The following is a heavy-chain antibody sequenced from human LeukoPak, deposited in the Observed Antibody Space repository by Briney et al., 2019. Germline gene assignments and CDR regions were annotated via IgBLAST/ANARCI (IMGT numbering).Heavy chain of an antibody. CDR3: ATGVAVAGPADY. V-gene: IGHV1-24*01. D-gene: IGHD6-19*01. CDR2: FDPEDGET. Sequence: ASVKVSCKVSGYTLTELSMHWVRQAPGKGLEWMGGFDPEDGETTYAQKFQGRVTMTEDTSTDTAYMELSSLRSEDTAVYYCATGVAVAGPADYWGQGTLVTVSS. CDR1: GYTLTELS. J-gene: IGHJ4*02.